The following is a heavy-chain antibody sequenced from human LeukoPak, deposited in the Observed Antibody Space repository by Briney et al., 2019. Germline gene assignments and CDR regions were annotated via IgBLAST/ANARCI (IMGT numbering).Heavy chain of an antibody. V-gene: IGHV4-30-4*08. CDR2: IYHSGST. CDR1: GGSISSGDYY. CDR3: ARGAFDCSSTSCYLYYYYMDV. D-gene: IGHD2-2*01. J-gene: IGHJ6*03. Sequence: SETLSLTCTVSGGSISSGDYYWSWIRRPPGKGLEWIGYIYHSGSTYYNPSLKSRVTISVDTSKNQFSLKLSSVTAADTAVYYCARGAFDCSSTSCYLYYYYMDVWGKGTTVTVSS.